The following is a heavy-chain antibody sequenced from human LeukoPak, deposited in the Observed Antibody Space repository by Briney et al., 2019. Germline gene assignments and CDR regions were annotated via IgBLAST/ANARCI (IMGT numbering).Heavy chain of an antibody. J-gene: IGHJ4*02. CDR1: GDSLNTYY. Sequence: SDTLSLTCAVSGDSLNTYYWNWIRQTPGKGLEWFGYIYYSGHTDYNPSLKSRVTISVDTSKNQFSLSLRSVTAADTAVYFCAPSKENKVATRGFDYWGQGTLVTVSS. CDR2: IYYSGHT. D-gene: IGHD5-12*01. CDR3: APSKENKVATRGFDY. V-gene: IGHV4-59*08.